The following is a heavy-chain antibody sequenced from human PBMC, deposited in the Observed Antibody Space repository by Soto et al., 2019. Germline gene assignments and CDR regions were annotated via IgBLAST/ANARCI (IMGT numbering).Heavy chain of an antibody. V-gene: IGHV3-30*18. CDR3: AKSLSYYDSSGYYYAALYYGMDV. CDR1: GFTFSSYG. D-gene: IGHD3-22*01. J-gene: IGHJ6*02. CDR2: ISYDGSNK. Sequence: GGSLRLSCAASGFTFSSYGMHWVRQAPGKGLEWVAVISYDGSNKYYADSVKGRFTISRDNSKNTLYLQMNSLRAEDTAVYYCAKSLSYYDSSGYYYAALYYGMDVWGQGTTVTVSS.